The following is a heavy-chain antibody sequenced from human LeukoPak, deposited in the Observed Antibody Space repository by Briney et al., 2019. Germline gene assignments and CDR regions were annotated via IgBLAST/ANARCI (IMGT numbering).Heavy chain of an antibody. CDR2: ISYDGSNK. CDR1: GFTFSSYG. CDR3: AKGRGRSAYYFDY. J-gene: IGHJ4*02. V-gene: IGHV3-30*18. Sequence: PGESLRLSCAASGFTFSSYGMHWVRQAPGKGLEWVAVISYDGSNKYYADSVKGRFTISRDNSKNTLYLQMNSLRAEDTAVYYCAKGRGRSAYYFDYWGQGTLVTVSS. D-gene: IGHD3-16*01.